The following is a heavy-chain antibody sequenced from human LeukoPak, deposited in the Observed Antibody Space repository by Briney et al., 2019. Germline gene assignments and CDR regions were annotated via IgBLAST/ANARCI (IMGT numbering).Heavy chain of an antibody. CDR3: ARGCSSTSCWLRMDV. CDR1: GGSITNYY. J-gene: IGHJ6*02. Sequence: PSETLSLTCTVSGGSITNYYWSWIRQPAGKGLELIGRIYTSGSTSYNPSLKSRDTMSIDTSKNQFSLKLSSLTAADTAVYYYARGCSSTSCWLRMDVWGQGTTVTVSS. V-gene: IGHV4-4*07. D-gene: IGHD2-2*01. CDR2: IYTSGST.